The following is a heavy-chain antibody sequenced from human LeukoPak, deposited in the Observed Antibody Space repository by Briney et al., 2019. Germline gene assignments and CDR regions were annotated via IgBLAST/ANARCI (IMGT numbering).Heavy chain of an antibody. CDR1: GFTFSDYH. Sequence: WGSLRLSCAASGFTFSDYHMRWIRRAPGNGLEWVSYISGSGDIIYYPDSVKGRFTISRDNAKSSLHLQMNSLRADDTAVYYCAHLRGRSRIYYWGQGTLVTVSS. CDR3: AHLRGRSRIYY. V-gene: IGHV3-11*01. J-gene: IGHJ4*02. D-gene: IGHD6-13*01. CDR2: ISGSGDII.